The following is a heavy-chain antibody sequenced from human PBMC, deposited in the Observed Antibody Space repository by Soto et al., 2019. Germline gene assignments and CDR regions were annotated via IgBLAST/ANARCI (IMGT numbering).Heavy chain of an antibody. CDR2: IYYSGST. CDR3: ARARYDSSGYYYFDY. Sequence: SETLSLTCAVYGGSFSGYYWTWIRQPPGKGLEWIGYIYYSGSTNYNPSLKSRVTISVDTSKNQFSLKLSSVTAADTAVYYCARARYDSSGYYYFDYWGQGTLVTVSS. CDR1: GGSFSGYY. V-gene: IGHV4-34*01. J-gene: IGHJ4*02. D-gene: IGHD3-22*01.